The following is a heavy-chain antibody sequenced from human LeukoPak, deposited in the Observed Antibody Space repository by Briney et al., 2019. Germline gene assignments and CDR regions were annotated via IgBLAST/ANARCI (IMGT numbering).Heavy chain of an antibody. CDR1: GYSFTSYW. CDR3: ARSCRDGYRDFDY. D-gene: IGHD5-24*01. Sequence: NHGESLKISCKGSGYSFTSYWIGWVRQMPGKGLEWMGIIYPGDSDTRYSPSFQGQVTISADKSISTAYLQWSRLKASDTAMYYCARSCRDGYRDFDYCGHGTLVTVSS. V-gene: IGHV5-51*01. CDR2: IYPGDSDT. J-gene: IGHJ4*01.